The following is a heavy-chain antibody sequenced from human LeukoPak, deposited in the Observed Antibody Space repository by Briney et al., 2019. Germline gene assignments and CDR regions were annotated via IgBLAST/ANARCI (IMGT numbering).Heavy chain of an antibody. J-gene: IGHJ4*02. CDR1: GGSISSSSYY. CDR3: ARHFVAYYFDY. Sequence: SETLSLTCTVSGGSISSSSYYWGWIRQPPGKGLGWIGSIYYSGSTYYNPSLKSRVTISVDTSKNQFSLKLSSVTAADTAVYYCARHFVAYYFDYWGQGTLVTVSS. V-gene: IGHV4-39*01. D-gene: IGHD2-21*01. CDR2: IYYSGST.